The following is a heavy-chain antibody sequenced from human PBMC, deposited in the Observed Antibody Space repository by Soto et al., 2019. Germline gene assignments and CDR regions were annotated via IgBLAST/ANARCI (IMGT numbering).Heavy chain of an antibody. D-gene: IGHD1-1*01. CDR2: INQDGNED. Sequence: PWGSLRVSCASSVFTFSCYWMNWVRQAPGKGLEWVANINQDGNEDNLLDSVKGRFTISRDNAKNSLFLQMNSLRVDDTAVYYCARTGDGHHDFLDYWGQGALVTVSS. V-gene: IGHV3-7*01. CDR3: ARTGDGHHDFLDY. CDR1: VFTFSCYW. J-gene: IGHJ4*02.